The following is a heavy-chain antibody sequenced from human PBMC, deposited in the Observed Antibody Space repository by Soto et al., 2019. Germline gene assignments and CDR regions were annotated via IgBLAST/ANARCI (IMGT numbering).Heavy chain of an antibody. D-gene: IGHD1-26*01. Sequence: QVQLQESGPGLVKPSQTLSLTCTVSGGSISSGGYYWSWIRPHPGKGLEWIGYIYYSGRTYYNPPLKSRVPVPGDTSQNQFSLKLSSVTAADMAVYYCARTPLLWGQGTLVTVSS. CDR2: IYYSGRT. V-gene: IGHV4-31*03. CDR3: ARTPLL. J-gene: IGHJ4*02. CDR1: GGSISSGGYY.